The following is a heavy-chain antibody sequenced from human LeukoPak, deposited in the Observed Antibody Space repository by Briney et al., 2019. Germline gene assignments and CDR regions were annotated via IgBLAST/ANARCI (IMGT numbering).Heavy chain of an antibody. CDR1: GGSISSGGHY. CDR2: IFHSGSS. V-gene: IGHV4-30-2*01. D-gene: IGHD4-11*01. Sequence: SETLSLTCTVSGGSISSGGHYWNWIRQPPGKGLELIGYIFHSGSSYYNPSLKSRVTISVDRSKNQFSLNLSSVTGADTAVYYCARDLHDYSLDYWGQGTLVTVSS. J-gene: IGHJ4*02. CDR3: ARDLHDYSLDY.